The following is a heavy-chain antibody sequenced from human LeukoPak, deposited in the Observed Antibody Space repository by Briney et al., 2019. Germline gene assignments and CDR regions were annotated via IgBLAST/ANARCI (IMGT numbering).Heavy chain of an antibody. V-gene: IGHV3-48*02. Sequence: GGSLRLSCAASGFTLSSYSMNWGRQAPGKGLEWVSYICISSDTIYYADSVKGRFTISRDNAKNSLYLQMNSLRDDDTAVYYCARGPPMFTPWGQGTLVTVSS. CDR1: GFTLSSYS. CDR2: ICISSDTI. J-gene: IGHJ5*02. CDR3: ARGPPMFTP. D-gene: IGHD3-10*01.